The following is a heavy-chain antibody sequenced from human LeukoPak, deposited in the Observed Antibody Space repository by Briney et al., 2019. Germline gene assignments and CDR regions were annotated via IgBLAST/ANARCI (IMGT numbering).Heavy chain of an antibody. J-gene: IGHJ6*03. V-gene: IGHV3-48*01. CDR1: GFTFSSYN. Sequence: PGGSLRHSCAASGFTFSSYNMNWVRQAPGKGREWVSYISSSSSTIYYADSVKGRFNIYRENGKNSLYLQMNSLRAEDTAVYYCARDFLGKYCSSTSCYSYYMDVWGKGTTVTVSS. CDR2: ISSSSSTI. CDR3: ARDFLGKYCSSTSCYSYYMDV. D-gene: IGHD2-2*01.